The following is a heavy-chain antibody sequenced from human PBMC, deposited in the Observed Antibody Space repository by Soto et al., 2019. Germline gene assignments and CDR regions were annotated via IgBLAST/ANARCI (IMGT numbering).Heavy chain of an antibody. CDR1: GGTFSSYA. CDR3: AIHLSRAVVAAPDYNWFDP. Sequence: GASVKVSCKASGGTFSSYAISWVRQAPGQGLEWMGGIIPIFGTANYAQKFQGRVTITADESTSTAYMELSSLRSEDTAVYYCAIHLSRAVVAAPDYNWFDPWGQGTLVTVSS. CDR2: IIPIFGTA. D-gene: IGHD2-15*01. J-gene: IGHJ5*02. V-gene: IGHV1-69*13.